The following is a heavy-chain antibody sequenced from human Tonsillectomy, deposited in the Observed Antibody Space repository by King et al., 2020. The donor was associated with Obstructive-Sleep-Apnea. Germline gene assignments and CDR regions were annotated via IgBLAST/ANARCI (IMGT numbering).Heavy chain of an antibody. J-gene: IGHJ5*02. CDR3: ARDPDPITATVENGGLDL. CDR2: IFYSGGT. CDR1: GGSISSSSYY. V-gene: IGHV4-39*07. D-gene: IGHD4-23*01. Sequence: QLQESGPGLVKPSETLSLTCTVSGGSISSSSYYWGWIRQPPGKGLEGIWSIFYSGGTYYNPSLKQRVTISVDTPNNQFSLKLSSVTAADTAVYFCARDPDPITATVENGGLDLWGQGTLVTVSS.